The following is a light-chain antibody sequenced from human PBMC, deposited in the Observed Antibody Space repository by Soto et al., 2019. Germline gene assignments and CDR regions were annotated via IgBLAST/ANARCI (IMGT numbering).Light chain of an antibody. Sequence: DIQLTQSPSFLSASVGDRVTITCRASQGISSYLAWYQQKQGKAPRLLIYAASTLQSGVPSRFSGSGSRTEFTLTISSLQPEDFATYYCQQLNSYPLTFGGGTTVEIK. CDR2: AAS. J-gene: IGKJ4*01. CDR1: QGISSY. CDR3: QQLNSYPLT. V-gene: IGKV1-9*01.